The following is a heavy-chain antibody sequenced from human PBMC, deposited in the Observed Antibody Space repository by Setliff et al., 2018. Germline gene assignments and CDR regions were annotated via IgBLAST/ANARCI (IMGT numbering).Heavy chain of an antibody. D-gene: IGHD6-6*01. CDR2: INHRGST. CDR3: ARGRNVAARLLDS. V-gene: IGHV4-34*01. J-gene: IGHJ4*02. Sequence: SETLSLTCAAYGGTFSDYYWTWIRQPPGKGLEWIGEINHRGSTNYNPSLKSRVTISIDTSRDQFSLKLISMSAADTAVYYCARGRNVAARLLDSWGQGTLVTVSS. CDR1: GGTFSDYY.